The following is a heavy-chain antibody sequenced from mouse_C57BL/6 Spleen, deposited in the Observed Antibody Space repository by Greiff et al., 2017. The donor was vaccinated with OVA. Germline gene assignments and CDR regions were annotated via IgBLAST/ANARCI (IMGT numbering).Heavy chain of an antibody. CDR2: INPSNGGT. Sequence: QVQLQQPGTELVKPGASAKLSCKASGYTFTSYWMHWVKQRPGQGLEWIGNINPSNGGTNYNEKFKSKATLTVDKSSSTAYMQLSSLTSEDSAVYYCARGITTVVARYYFDYWGQGTTLTVSS. CDR3: ARGITTVVARYYFDY. J-gene: IGHJ2*01. D-gene: IGHD1-1*01. V-gene: IGHV1-53*01. CDR1: GYTFTSYW.